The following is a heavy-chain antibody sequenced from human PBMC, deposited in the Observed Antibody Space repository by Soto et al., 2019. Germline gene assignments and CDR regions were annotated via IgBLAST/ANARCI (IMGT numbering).Heavy chain of an antibody. CDR3: ARAYGGNSGVFDY. Sequence: QVQLQQWGAGLLKPSETLSLTCAVYGRSFSGYYWSWIRQPPGKGLEWIGEINHSGSTNYNPSLNRRVTISVDTSQNQFSLNLSSVTAADTALYYCARAYGGNSGVFDYWGQGTLVTVSS. D-gene: IGHD4-17*01. J-gene: IGHJ4*02. CDR1: GRSFSGYY. V-gene: IGHV4-34*01. CDR2: INHSGST.